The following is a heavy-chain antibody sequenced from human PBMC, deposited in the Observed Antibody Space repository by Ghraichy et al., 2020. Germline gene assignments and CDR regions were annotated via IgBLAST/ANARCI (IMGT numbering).Heavy chain of an antibody. CDR2: ISSGGGST. Sequence: GGSLRLSCAASGFTFSTYAMSWVRQAPGKGLEWVSGISSGGGSTSDADSVKGRFTISRDNSKNTLYLQMNSLRVEDTAIYYCAKEQGQGLPYFDYWGRGTLVTVSS. J-gene: IGHJ4*02. CDR1: GFTFSTYA. V-gene: IGHV3-23*01. CDR3: AKEQGQGLPYFDY. D-gene: IGHD5-18*01.